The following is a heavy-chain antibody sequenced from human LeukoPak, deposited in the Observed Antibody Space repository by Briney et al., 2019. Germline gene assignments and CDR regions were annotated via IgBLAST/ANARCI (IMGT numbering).Heavy chain of an antibody. CDR1: GYTFTSYG. D-gene: IGHD3-3*01. CDR3: ARGEGDYDFWSGWYMDV. CDR2: ISAYNGNT. V-gene: IGHV1-18*01. Sequence: VASVKVSRKASGYTFTSYGISWVRQAPGQGLEWMGWISAYNGNTNYAQKLQGRVTMTTDTSTSTAYMELRSLRSDDTAVYYCARGEGDYDFWSGWYMDVWGKGTTVTVSS. J-gene: IGHJ6*03.